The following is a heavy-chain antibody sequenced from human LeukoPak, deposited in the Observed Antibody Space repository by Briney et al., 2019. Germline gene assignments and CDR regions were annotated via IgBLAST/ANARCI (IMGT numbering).Heavy chain of an antibody. CDR3: ATIKWGGGSFEY. V-gene: IGHV4-59*01. CDR2: ISHSGSS. J-gene: IGHJ4*02. CDR1: GGSISSYY. Sequence: SETLSLTCTVSGGSISSYYWSWIRQPPGKGLEWIAYISHSGSSNYSPSLKSRVTMSRDTSKNQLSLKLTSVTAADTAVYYCATIKWGGGSFEYWGQGTLATVSS. D-gene: IGHD3-10*01.